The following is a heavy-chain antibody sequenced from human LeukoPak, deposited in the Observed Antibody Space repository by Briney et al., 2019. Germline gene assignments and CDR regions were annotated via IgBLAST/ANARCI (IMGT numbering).Heavy chain of an antibody. Sequence: SETLSLTCTVSGGSISSGDYYWSWICQPPGKGLEWIGYIYYSGSTYYNPSLKSRVTISVDTSKNQFSLKLSSVTAADTAVYYCVRVCSSTSCYRDAFDIWGQGTMVTVSS. CDR3: VRVCSSTSCYRDAFDI. V-gene: IGHV4-30-4*08. D-gene: IGHD2-2*01. J-gene: IGHJ3*02. CDR2: IYYSGST. CDR1: GGSISSGDYY.